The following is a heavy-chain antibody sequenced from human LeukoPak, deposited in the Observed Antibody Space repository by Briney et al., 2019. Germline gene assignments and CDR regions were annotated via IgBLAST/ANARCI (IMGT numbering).Heavy chain of an antibody. V-gene: IGHV3-15*01. CDR2: IKSKTDGGTT. CDR1: GFTFGDSW. CDR3: TTDTGCSSTSCYWAA. Sequence: PGGSLRLSCAASGFTFGDSWMSWVRQAPGKGLEWVGRIKSKTDGGTTEFAAPVKGRFIISRDDSKNTLYLQMNSLKTEDTAVYYCTTDTGCSSTSCYWAAGGQGTLVSVST. J-gene: IGHJ4*02. D-gene: IGHD2-2*01.